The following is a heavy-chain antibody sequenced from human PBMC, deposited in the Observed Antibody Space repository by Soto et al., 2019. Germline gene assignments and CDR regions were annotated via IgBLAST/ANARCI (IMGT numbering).Heavy chain of an antibody. CDR2: IYYSGST. J-gene: IGHJ5*02. V-gene: IGHV4-31*03. CDR3: ARWWSGSRQGFDP. CDR1: GGSISSGDYY. Sequence: QVQLQESGPGLVKPSQTLSLTCTVSGGSISSGDYYWRWLLQHPGKGLEWIGYIYYSGSTYYNPSLKSRVTISVDTSKNQFSLKLNSVTAADTAVYYCARWWSGSRQGFDPWGQGTLVTVSS. D-gene: IGHD3-3*01.